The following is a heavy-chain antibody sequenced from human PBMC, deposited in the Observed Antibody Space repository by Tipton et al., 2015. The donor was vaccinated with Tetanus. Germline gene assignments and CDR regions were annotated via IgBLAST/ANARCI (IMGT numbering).Heavy chain of an antibody. CDR2: ISGSGDTI. Sequence: SLRLSCAASGFTFNRYGINWVRQAPGKGLVWVSSISGSGDTIYYADSVRGRFTVSRDNSKDTVYLDVRSLRDEDTAVYYCATDGLPRGFVMVEATTQKYFRHWGRGTLVTVSS. CDR1: GFTFNRYG. D-gene: IGHD2-21*01. CDR3: ATDGLPRGFVMVEATTQKYFRH. J-gene: IGHJ1*01. V-gene: IGHV3-23*01.